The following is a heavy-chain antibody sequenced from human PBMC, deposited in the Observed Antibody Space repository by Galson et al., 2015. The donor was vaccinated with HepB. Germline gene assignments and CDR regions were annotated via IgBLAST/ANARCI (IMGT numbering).Heavy chain of an antibody. D-gene: IGHD4-17*01. CDR3: ARVNSGAGDYALYYYYGMDV. V-gene: IGHV1-46*03. CDR1: GYTFTSYY. Sequence: SVKVSCKASGYTFTSYYMHWVRQAPGQGLEWMGIINPSGGSTSYAQKFQGRVTMTRDTSTSTVYMELSSLRSEDTAVYYCARVNSGAGDYALYYYYGMDVWGQGTTVTVSS. CDR2: INPSGGST. J-gene: IGHJ6*02.